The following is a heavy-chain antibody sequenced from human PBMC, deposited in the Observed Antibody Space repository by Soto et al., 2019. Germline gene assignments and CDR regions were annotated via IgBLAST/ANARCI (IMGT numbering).Heavy chain of an antibody. Sequence: PGGSLRLSCAASGFTFSSYSMNWVRQAPGKGLEWVSYISSSSSTIYYADSVKGRFTISRDNAKNSLYLQMNSLRAEDTAVYYCARGAYLNWFDPWVQGTLVTVSS. CDR1: GFTFSSYS. CDR2: ISSSSSTI. V-gene: IGHV3-48*01. CDR3: ARGAYLNWFDP. J-gene: IGHJ5*02.